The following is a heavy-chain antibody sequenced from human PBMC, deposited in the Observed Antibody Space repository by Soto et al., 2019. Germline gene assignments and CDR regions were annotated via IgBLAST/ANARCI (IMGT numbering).Heavy chain of an antibody. CDR1: GPTFNGSF. J-gene: IGHJ5*02. Sequence: GASVKVSCKASGPTFNGSFMSWVRQAPGQGLEWMGWVSVYNGTTNYAQKLQGRVTMTTDTSTSTAYMELRSLRSDDTAVYYCARRKFVGTIFDLGQSRIFELNNWFDPWGQGTLVTVSS. V-gene: IGHV1-18*01. CDR3: ARRKFVGTIFDLGQSRIFELNNWFDP. CDR2: VSVYNGTT. D-gene: IGHD3-3*01.